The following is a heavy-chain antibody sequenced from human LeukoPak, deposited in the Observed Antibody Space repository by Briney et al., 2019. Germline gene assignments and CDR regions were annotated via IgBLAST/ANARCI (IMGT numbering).Heavy chain of an antibody. V-gene: IGHV4-39*07. CDR2: IFHSGRT. CDR3: ARDAMYNSRWSYAFDI. D-gene: IGHD3-22*01. CDR1: GGSISSSSSY. Sequence: SETLSLTCTVSGGSISSSSSYWGWIRQPPGKGLEWIGHIFHSGRTSYNPSLMSRVTISVDTSKNQFSLKLSSVTAAETAVYYCARDAMYNSRWSYAFDIWGQGTMVTVSS. J-gene: IGHJ3*02.